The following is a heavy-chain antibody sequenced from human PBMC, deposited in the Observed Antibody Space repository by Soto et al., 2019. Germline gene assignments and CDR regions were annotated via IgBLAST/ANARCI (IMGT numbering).Heavy chain of an antibody. Sequence: EVQLLESGGGLVQPGGSLRLSCVVSGFTFSNYAMSWVRKTPGKGLEWVSGITSDGSTTWYADFVEGRFTISRDNSKNTVYLQLNSPRGEDAAVYFCAKGGSSGWPGGVDFWGQGTMVTVSS. J-gene: IGHJ4*02. V-gene: IGHV3-23*01. CDR2: ITSDGSTT. CDR3: AKGGSSGWPGGVDF. CDR1: GFTFSNYA. D-gene: IGHD6-19*01.